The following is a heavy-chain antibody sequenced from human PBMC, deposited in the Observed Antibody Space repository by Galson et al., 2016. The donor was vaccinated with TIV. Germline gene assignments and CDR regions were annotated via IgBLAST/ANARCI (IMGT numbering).Heavy chain of an antibody. D-gene: IGHD3-10*02. CDR3: AKDYVRVIPGTGTFDI. J-gene: IGHJ3*02. Sequence: SLRLSCAASGFTFSSYVMTWVRQAPGKGLEWVSSISGSGISTYYAESVKGRFTISRENSKNTLFLQMNSLRVEDTAVYYCAKDYVRVIPGTGTFDIWGQGIMVTVSS. V-gene: IGHV3-23*01. CDR2: ISGSGIST. CDR1: GFTFSSYV.